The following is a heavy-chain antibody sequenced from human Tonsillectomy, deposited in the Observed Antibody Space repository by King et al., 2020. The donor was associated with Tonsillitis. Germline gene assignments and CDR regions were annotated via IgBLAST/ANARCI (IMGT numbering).Heavy chain of an antibody. CDR3: SRGGFYDGENWFDS. D-gene: IGHD2/OR15-2a*01. Sequence: VQLVESGGGLVQPGRSLRLSCTASGFRFDDYGMSWFRQAPGKGLEWVSFIRSKAYGGTAEYAASVKGRFTISRDDSKSIAYLQMNSLKIDDTAVYFCSRGGFYDGENWFDSWGQGTLVTVSS. V-gene: IGHV3-49*03. CDR2: IRSKAYGGTA. CDR1: GFRFDDYG. J-gene: IGHJ5*01.